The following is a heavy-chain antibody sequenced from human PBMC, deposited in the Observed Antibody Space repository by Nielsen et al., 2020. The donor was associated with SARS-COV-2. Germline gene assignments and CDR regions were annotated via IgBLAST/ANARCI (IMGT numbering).Heavy chain of an antibody. CDR2: INPNSGGT. D-gene: IGHD3-16*02. V-gene: IGHV1-2*02. J-gene: IGHJ4*02. Sequence: ASVKVSCKASGYTFTAYYIHWVRQAPGQGLEWMGWINPNSGGTNYAQKFQGRVTMTRDTSISAAYMELSRLRSDDTAVYYCANRAPGCDYVWGSYRPQEYWGQGTLVTVSS. CDR1: GYTFTAYY. CDR3: ANRAPGCDYVWGSYRPQEY.